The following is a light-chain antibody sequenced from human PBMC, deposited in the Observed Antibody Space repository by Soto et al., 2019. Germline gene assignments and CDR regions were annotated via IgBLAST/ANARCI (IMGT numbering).Light chain of an antibody. V-gene: IGKV3-20*01. J-gene: IGKJ5*01. CDR1: QSVDSTY. CDR2: GAS. CDR3: QQYSSSPSIT. Sequence: VLTQSPGTVAVSPGERVTLSCRASQSVDSTYLAWYQQRPGQAPRLLIFGASTKATGIPDRFSGSGSGTDFTLTISRLEPEDFAVYYCQQYSSSPSITFGQGTRLEIK.